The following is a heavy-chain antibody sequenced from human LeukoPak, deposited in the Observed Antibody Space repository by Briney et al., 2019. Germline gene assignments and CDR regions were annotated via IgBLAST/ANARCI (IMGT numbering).Heavy chain of an antibody. Sequence: ASVKVSCKASGDTFTSYGISWVRQAPGQGLEWMGWISAYNGNTNYAQKLQGRVTMTTDTSTSTAYMELRSLRSDDTAVYYCAKDRAAAGIKPESYYFDYWGQGTLVTVSS. CDR3: AKDRAAAGIKPESYYFDY. V-gene: IGHV1-18*01. J-gene: IGHJ4*02. CDR1: GDTFTSYG. CDR2: ISAYNGNT. D-gene: IGHD6-13*01.